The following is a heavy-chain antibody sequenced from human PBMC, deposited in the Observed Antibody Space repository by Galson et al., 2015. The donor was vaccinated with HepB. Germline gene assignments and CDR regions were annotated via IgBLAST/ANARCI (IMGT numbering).Heavy chain of an antibody. D-gene: IGHD3-16*01. Sequence: SETLSLTCTVSGGSISSSNWWSWVRQPPGKGLEWIGEIYNSGSTNYNPSLKSRVTISVDKSKNQFYMKLSSVTAADTAVYYCARVGGLGYEDDYYYYYMDVWGEGTTVTVSS. V-gene: IGHV4-4*02. J-gene: IGHJ6*03. CDR2: IYNSGST. CDR1: GGSISSSNW. CDR3: ARVGGLGYEDDYYYYYMDV.